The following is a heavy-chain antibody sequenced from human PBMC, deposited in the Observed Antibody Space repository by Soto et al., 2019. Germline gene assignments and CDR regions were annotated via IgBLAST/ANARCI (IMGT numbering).Heavy chain of an antibody. CDR3: ARDRGNIVVAAQEYFQH. D-gene: IGHD2-15*01. CDR1: GYTFTSYY. Sequence: ASVKVSCKASGYTFTSYYMHWVRQAPGQGLEWMGIINPSGGSTSYAQKFQGRVTMTRDTSTSTVYMELSSLRSEDTAVYYCARDRGNIVVAAQEYFQHWGQGTLVTVSS. CDR2: INPSGGST. V-gene: IGHV1-46*01. J-gene: IGHJ1*01.